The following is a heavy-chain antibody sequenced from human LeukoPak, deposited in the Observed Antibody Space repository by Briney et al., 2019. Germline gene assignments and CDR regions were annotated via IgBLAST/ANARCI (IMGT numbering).Heavy chain of an antibody. CDR3: ARDMIRGQPDYLDY. CDR2: ISYDGKVK. CDR1: GFMFTGFA. V-gene: IGHV3-30*15. D-gene: IGHD3-10*01. Sequence: GRSLRLSCAASGFMFTGFAMHWVRQAPGKGLQWVAVISYDGKVKFYGDSVKGRFTIPRDDSKNMLYLQMSSLRPEDTAVYYCARDMIRGQPDYLDYWGQGTLVTVSS. J-gene: IGHJ4*02.